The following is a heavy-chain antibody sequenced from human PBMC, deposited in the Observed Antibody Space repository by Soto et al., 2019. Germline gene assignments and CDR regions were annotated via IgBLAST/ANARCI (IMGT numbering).Heavy chain of an antibody. J-gene: IGHJ6*03. V-gene: IGHV1-58*02. CDR2: IVVGSGNT. CDR3: AAEKKYYGSGNYYYYMDV. D-gene: IGHD3-10*01. Sequence: SVKVSCKASGFTFTSSAMQWVRQARGQRLEWIGWIVVGSGNTNYAQKFQERVFITRDMSTSTAYMELSSLRSEDTAVYYCAAEKKYYGSGNYYYYMDVWGKGTTVTVSS. CDR1: GFTFTSSA.